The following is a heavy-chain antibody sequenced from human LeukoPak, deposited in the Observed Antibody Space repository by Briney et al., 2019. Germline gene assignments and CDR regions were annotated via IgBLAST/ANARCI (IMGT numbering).Heavy chain of an antibody. D-gene: IGHD3-10*01. CDR3: ARNPRLWARHGAGMDV. CDR2: IYYSGST. J-gene: IGHJ6*02. CDR1: GGSISSGDYY. V-gene: IGHV4-30-4*01. Sequence: PSETLSLTCTVSGGSISSGDYYWSWIRQPPGKGLEWIGYIYYSGSTYYNPSLKSRVTISVDTSKNQFSLKLSSVTAADTAVYYCARNPRLWARHGAGMDVWGQGTTVTVFS.